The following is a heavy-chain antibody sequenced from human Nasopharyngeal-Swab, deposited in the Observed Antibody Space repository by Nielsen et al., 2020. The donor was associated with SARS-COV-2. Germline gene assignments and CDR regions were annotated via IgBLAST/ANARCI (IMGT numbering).Heavy chain of an antibody. V-gene: IGHV3-30*18. CDR2: ISYDGSNK. J-gene: IGHJ4*02. D-gene: IGHD3-9*01. Sequence: VRQPPGKGLEWVAVISYDGSNKYYADSVKGRFTISRDNSKNTLYLQMNSLRAEDTAVYYCAKDPMGYDILTGYYPYYFDYWGQGTLVTVSS. CDR3: AKDPMGYDILTGYYPYYFDY.